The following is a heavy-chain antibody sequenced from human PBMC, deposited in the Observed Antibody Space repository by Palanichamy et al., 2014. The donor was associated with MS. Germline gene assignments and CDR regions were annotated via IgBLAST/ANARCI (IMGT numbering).Heavy chain of an antibody. CDR2: IWYDGGNK. CDR1: GFTFSSYG. V-gene: IGHV3-33*01. D-gene: IGHD3-10*01. Sequence: QVRAGGRSGGRAVVQPGRSLRLSCAASGFTFSSYGMRWVRQATGKGLEWVAVIWYDGGNKYYADSVKGRFTISRDNSKNTLYLQMNSLRAEDTAVYYCAREDSLWFGEANFDYWGQGTLITVSS. J-gene: IGHJ4*02. CDR3: AREDSLWFGEANFDY.